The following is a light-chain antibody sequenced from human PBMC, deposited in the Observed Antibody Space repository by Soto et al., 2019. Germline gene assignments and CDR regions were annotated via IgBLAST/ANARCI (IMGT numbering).Light chain of an antibody. Sequence: DVVVTQSPLSLSVTLGQPASISCRSSQSLIHSDGNTFLHWFQQRPGQSPRRLIYHVSTRDSGVPDRFSGSGSGTVFTLEISVVEAEDVVIYYWMPGRNWPNTFGPGTTVDIK. CDR2: HVS. CDR1: QSLIHSDGNTF. CDR3: MPGRNWPNT. V-gene: IGKV2-30*02. J-gene: IGKJ3*01.